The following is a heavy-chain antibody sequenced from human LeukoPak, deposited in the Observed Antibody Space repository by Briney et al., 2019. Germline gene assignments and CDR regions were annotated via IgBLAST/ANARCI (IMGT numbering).Heavy chain of an antibody. V-gene: IGHV4-39*07. Sequence: PSETLSLTCTVSGGSISSSSYYWGWIRQPPGKGLEWIGSIYYSGSTYYNPSLKSRVTISVDTSKNQFSLKLSSVTAADTAVYYCARVPAAGTGSHAFDIWGQGTMVTVSS. J-gene: IGHJ3*02. CDR1: GGSISSSSYY. CDR2: IYYSGST. CDR3: ARVPAAGTGSHAFDI. D-gene: IGHD6-13*01.